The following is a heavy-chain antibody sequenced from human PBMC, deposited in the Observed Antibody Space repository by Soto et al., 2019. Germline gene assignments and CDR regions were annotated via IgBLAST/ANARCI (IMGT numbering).Heavy chain of an antibody. V-gene: IGHV1-18*01. Sequence: ASVKVSCKASGYTFTSYGISWVRQAPGQGLEWMGWISAYNGNTNYAQKLQGRVTMTTDTSTSTAYMELRSLRSDDTAVYYCARSTLNEYCSSTSCYISYYYYYGMDVWGQGTTVTVSS. CDR1: GYTFTSYG. CDR2: ISAYNGNT. D-gene: IGHD2-2*02. CDR3: ARSTLNEYCSSTSCYISYYYYYGMDV. J-gene: IGHJ6*02.